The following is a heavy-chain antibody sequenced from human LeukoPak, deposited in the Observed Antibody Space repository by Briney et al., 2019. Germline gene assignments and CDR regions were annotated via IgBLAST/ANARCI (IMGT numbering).Heavy chain of an antibody. D-gene: IGHD3-22*01. CDR2: INPNSGGT. CDR3: ARGYYYDSSGYYLGLEVRYNY. V-gene: IGHV1-2*02. CDR1: GYTFTGYY. J-gene: IGHJ4*02. Sequence: VASVKVSCKASGYTFTGYYMHWVRQAPGQGLEWMGWINPNSGGTNYAQKFQGRVTMTRDTSISTAYMELSRLRSDDTAVYYCARGYYYDSSGYYLGLEVRYNYWGQGTLVTVSS.